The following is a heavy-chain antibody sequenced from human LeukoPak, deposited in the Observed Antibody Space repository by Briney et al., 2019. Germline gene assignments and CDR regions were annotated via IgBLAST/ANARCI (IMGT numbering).Heavy chain of an antibody. CDR3: ARLVESRVGNYFDY. V-gene: IGHV4-39*01. CDR1: GGSINNSPYY. Sequence: SETLSLTCTVSGGSINNSPYYWAWIRQPPGKGLEWIATIYYDGATYYNPSLRSRVTMSVDTSRDEFSLQLSSVTAADTAVYYCARLVESRVGNYFDYWGQGTLVTVSS. D-gene: IGHD1-1*01. CDR2: IYYDGAT. J-gene: IGHJ4*02.